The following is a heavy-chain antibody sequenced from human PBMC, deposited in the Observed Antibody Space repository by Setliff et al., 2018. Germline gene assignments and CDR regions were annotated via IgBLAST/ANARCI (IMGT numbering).Heavy chain of an antibody. CDR1: GVSITTFY. D-gene: IGHD3-22*01. Sequence: KTSETLSLTCNVSGVSITTFYWTWIRQPPGKGLEWIGFITYSGSANYHPSLKSRVTISLDTSKNQFSLKLSSVTAADTAVYYCARVDDVGSGYENWIDPWGRGTLVTVS. V-gene: IGHV4-59*12. CDR2: ITYSGSA. CDR3: ARVDDVGSGYENWIDP. J-gene: IGHJ5*02.